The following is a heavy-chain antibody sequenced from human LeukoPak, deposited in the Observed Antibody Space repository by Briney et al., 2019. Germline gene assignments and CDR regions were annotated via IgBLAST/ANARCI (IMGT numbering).Heavy chain of an antibody. CDR3: ARDLTIFGVVTYYYYYGMDV. CDR1: GFTFSSYA. J-gene: IGHJ6*02. CDR2: ISYDGSNK. D-gene: IGHD3-3*01. V-gene: IGHV3-30*04. Sequence: GGSLRLSCAASGFTFSSYAMHWVRQAPGKGLEWVAVISYDGSNKYYADSVKGRFTISRDNSKNTLYLQMNSLRAEDTAVYYCARDLTIFGVVTYYYYYGMDVWGQGTTVTVPS.